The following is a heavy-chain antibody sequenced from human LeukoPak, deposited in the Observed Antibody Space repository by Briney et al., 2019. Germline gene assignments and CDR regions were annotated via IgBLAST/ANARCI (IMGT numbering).Heavy chain of an antibody. CDR1: GGSISSGSYY. CDR2: IYTSGST. Sequence: SQTLSLTCTVSGGSISSGSYYWSWIRQPAGKGLEWIGRIYTSGSTNYNPSLKSRVTISVDTSKNRFSLKLSSVTAADTAVYYCARVSSSWYWFDPWGQGTLVTVSS. D-gene: IGHD6-13*01. V-gene: IGHV4-61*02. J-gene: IGHJ5*02. CDR3: ARVSSSWYWFDP.